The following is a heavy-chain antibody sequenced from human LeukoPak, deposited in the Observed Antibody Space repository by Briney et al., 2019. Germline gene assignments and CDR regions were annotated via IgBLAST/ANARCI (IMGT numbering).Heavy chain of an antibody. CDR1: GYTFTGYY. Sequence: ASVKVSCKASGYTFTGYYMHWVRQAPGQGLEWMGWINPNSGGTNYAQKFQGRVTMTRDTSISTAYMELSGLRSDDTAVYYCARDCGGDCFGHSDYWGQGTLVTVSS. V-gene: IGHV1-2*02. J-gene: IGHJ4*02. D-gene: IGHD2-21*01. CDR3: ARDCGGDCFGHSDY. CDR2: INPNSGGT.